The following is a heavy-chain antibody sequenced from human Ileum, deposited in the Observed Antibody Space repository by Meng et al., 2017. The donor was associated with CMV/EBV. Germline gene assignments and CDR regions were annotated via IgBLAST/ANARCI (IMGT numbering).Heavy chain of an antibody. V-gene: IGHV3-30*04. J-gene: IGHJ4*02. CDR1: GFTFSSFA. D-gene: IGHD3-16*01. Sequence: GESLKISCVGSGFTFSSFALHWVRQAPGKGLEWVAFISFDGRNTYYADSVKGRFTISTDNSENILYLQMNRLRPEDSALYYCATGGGQQPRLDDWGQGTLVTVSS. CDR3: ATGGGQQPRLDD. CDR2: ISFDGRNT.